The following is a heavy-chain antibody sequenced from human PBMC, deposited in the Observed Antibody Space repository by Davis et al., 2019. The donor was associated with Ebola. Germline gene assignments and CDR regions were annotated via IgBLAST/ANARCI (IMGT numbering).Heavy chain of an antibody. D-gene: IGHD3-22*01. Sequence: SETLSLTCAVYGGSFSSYYWSWIRQPPGKGLEWIGYIYYSGSTNYNPSLKSRVTISVTTSKNQFSLKLSSVTAADTAVYYCARAPSIGGYDDAFDIWGQGTMVTVSS. V-gene: IGHV4-59*08. J-gene: IGHJ3*02. CDR3: ARAPSIGGYDDAFDI. CDR2: IYYSGST. CDR1: GGSFSSYY.